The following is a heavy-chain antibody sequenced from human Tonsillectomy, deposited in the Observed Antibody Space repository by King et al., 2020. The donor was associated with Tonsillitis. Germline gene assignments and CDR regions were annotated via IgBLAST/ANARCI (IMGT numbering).Heavy chain of an antibody. CDR3: ARDLDRYDSWSGFEFDY. D-gene: IGHD3-3*01. J-gene: IGHJ4*02. CDR2: MNPNSGNT. Sequence: QLVQSGAEVKKPGASVKVSCKASGYTFTSYDINWVRQATGQGLEWMGWMNPNSGNTGYAQKFQGRVTMTRNTSISTAYMELSSLRSEDTAVYYCARDLDRYDSWSGFEFDYWGQGTLVTVSS. CDR1: GYTFTSYD. V-gene: IGHV1-8*01.